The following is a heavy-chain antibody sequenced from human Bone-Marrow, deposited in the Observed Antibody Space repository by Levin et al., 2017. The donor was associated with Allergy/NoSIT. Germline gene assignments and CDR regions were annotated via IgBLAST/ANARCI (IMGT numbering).Heavy chain of an antibody. V-gene: IGHV1-2*06. Sequence: ASVKVSCKASGYTFTGYYMHWVRQAPGQGLEWMGRINPNSGGTNYAQKFQGRVTMTRDTSISTAYMELSRLRSDDTAVYYCARVSPLLIRLGLQWLAYFDYWGQGTLVTVSS. CDR1: GYTFTGYY. J-gene: IGHJ4*02. CDR2: INPNSGGT. D-gene: IGHD6-19*01. CDR3: ARVSPLLIRLGLQWLAYFDY.